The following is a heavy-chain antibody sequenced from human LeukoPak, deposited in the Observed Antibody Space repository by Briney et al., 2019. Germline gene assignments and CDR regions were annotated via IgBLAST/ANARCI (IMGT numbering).Heavy chain of an antibody. CDR1: GDSISSSSYD. D-gene: IGHD1-1*01. J-gene: IGHJ4*02. Sequence: SETLSLTCTVSGDSISSSSYDWGSIRQPPGKGLEWIGSIYYSGSTYYNPSLKSRVTISVDTSKNQFSLKLSSVTAADTAVYYCASVQLGYWGQGTLVTVSS. V-gene: IGHV4-39*01. CDR3: ASVQLGY. CDR2: IYYSGST.